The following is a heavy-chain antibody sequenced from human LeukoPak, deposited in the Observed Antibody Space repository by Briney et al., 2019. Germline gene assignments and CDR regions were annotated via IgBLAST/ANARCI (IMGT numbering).Heavy chain of an antibody. D-gene: IGHD6-13*01. Sequence: KASETLSLTCAVYGGSFSGYYWSWIRQPPGKGLEWIGEINHSGSTNYNPSLKSRVTISVDTSKNQFSLKLSSVTAADTAVYYCARGRIAAAGTGGHIWGQGTLVTVSS. V-gene: IGHV4-34*01. CDR1: GGSFSGYY. CDR3: ARGRIAAAGTGGHI. J-gene: IGHJ4*02. CDR2: INHSGST.